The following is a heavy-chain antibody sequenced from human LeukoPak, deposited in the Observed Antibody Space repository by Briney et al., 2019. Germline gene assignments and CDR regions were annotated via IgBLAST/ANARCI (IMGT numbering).Heavy chain of an antibody. CDR2: TYYRSKWYN. Sequence: SQTLSLTCAISGDSVSSNSAAWNWIRQSPWSGLEWLGRTYYRSKWYNDYAVSVKSRITINPDTSKNQFSLQLNSVTHEDTAVYYCARDRGSVGTDVDYWGQGALVTVSS. CDR3: ARDRGSVGTDVDY. CDR1: GDSVSSNSAA. D-gene: IGHD6-13*01. V-gene: IGHV6-1*01. J-gene: IGHJ4*02.